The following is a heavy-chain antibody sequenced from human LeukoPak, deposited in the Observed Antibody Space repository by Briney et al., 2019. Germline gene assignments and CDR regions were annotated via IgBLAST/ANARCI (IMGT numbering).Heavy chain of an antibody. J-gene: IGHJ4*02. CDR3: AREGPRGNSQFDY. CDR2: IWYDGGNK. D-gene: IGHD2/OR15-2a*01. CDR1: GFTFSSYG. Sequence: WGSLRLSCAASGFTFSSYGMHWVRQAPGKGLEWVALIWYDGGNKYYTDSVKGRLTISRDNSKNTLYLQMNSLRAEDTAIYYCAREGPRGNSQFDYWGQGTLVTVSS. V-gene: IGHV3-33*01.